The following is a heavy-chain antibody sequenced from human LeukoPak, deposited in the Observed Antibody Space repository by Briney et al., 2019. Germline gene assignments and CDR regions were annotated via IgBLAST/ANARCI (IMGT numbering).Heavy chain of an antibody. D-gene: IGHD3-10*01. V-gene: IGHV1-18*01. J-gene: IGHJ6*02. CDR3: ARHGSGSYAHGMDV. CDR1: DYTFTSYG. CDR2: ISAYNGNT. Sequence: ASVKVSCKASDYTFTSYGISWVRQAPGQGLEWMGWISAYNGNTNYAQKLQGRVTMTTDTSTSTAYMELRSLRSDDTAVYYCARHGSGSYAHGMDVWGQGTTVTVSS.